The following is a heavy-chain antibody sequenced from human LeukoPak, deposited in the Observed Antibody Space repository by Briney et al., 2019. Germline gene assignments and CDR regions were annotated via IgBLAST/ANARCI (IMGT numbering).Heavy chain of an antibody. Sequence: GGSLRLSCAASGFTFRDYAMTWVRQAPGKGLEWVSALTGSGDNTYYADSVKGRFTISRDNSKNTLFLQTTSLRAEDTALYYCARIHDYSNYFHWYFDLWGRGTLVTASS. CDR3: ARIHDYSNYFHWYFDL. D-gene: IGHD4-11*01. J-gene: IGHJ2*01. CDR1: GFTFRDYA. CDR2: LTGSGDNT. V-gene: IGHV3-23*01.